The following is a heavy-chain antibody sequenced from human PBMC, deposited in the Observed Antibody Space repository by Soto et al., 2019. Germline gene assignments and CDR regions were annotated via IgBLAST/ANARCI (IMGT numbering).Heavy chain of an antibody. J-gene: IGHJ6*02. Sequence: QPEVTLRLSCSASGFSSSNYAMTWVRLTPEKRLKWVSTINEDSSSTGYADSVKGRFTMSRDNSKNTVYLRMYSLRAADTALYYCARDLEGNGRGDVWGQGSTVRVAS. CDR2: INEDSSST. CDR1: GFSSSNYA. V-gene: IGHV3-23*01. D-gene: IGHD1-1*01. CDR3: ARDLEGNGRGDV.